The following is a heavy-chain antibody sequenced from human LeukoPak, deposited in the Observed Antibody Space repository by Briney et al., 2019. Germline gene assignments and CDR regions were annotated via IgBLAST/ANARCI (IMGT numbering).Heavy chain of an antibody. CDR3: AKDSSWGYFQQ. D-gene: IGHD3-16*01. J-gene: IGHJ1*01. CDR2: ISGSGGTT. V-gene: IGHV3-23*01. CDR1: GFTFSSYA. Sequence: GGSLRLSCAASGFTFSSYAMSWVRQAPGKGLEWVSAISGSGGTTYYADSVKGRFTISRDNSKSALYLQMNSLRAEDTAVYYCAKDSSWGYFQQWGQGTLVTVSS.